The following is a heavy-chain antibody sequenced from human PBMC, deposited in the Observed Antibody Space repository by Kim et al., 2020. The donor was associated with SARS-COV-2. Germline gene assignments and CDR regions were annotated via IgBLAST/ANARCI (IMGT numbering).Heavy chain of an antibody. CDR3: ARGPVHPPGRGMDA. V-gene: IGHV1-2*04. Sequence: ASVKVSCKASGYTFTGYYMHWVRQAPGQGLEWMGWINPNSGGTNYAQKFQGWVTMTRDTSISTAYMELSRLRSDDTAVYYCARGPVHPPGRGMDAWGQGTTVTVSS. CDR2: INPNSGGT. J-gene: IGHJ6*02. CDR1: GYTFTGYY. D-gene: IGHD1-1*01.